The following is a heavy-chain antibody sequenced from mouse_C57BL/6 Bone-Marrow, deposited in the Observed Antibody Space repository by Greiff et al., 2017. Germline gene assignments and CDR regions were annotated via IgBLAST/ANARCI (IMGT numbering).Heavy chain of an antibody. CDR3: ARSSDGSSPYYYDY. V-gene: IGHV1-18*01. J-gene: IGHJ2*01. CDR1: GYTFTDYN. D-gene: IGHD1-1*01. Sequence: VQLQQSGPELVKPGASVKIPCKASGYTFTDYNMDWVKQSHGKSLEWIGDINPNNGGTIYNQTFKGKATLTVDKSSSTAYMELRSLTSEYTAVYYCARSSDGSSPYYYDYWGHGTTLTVSS. CDR2: INPNNGGT.